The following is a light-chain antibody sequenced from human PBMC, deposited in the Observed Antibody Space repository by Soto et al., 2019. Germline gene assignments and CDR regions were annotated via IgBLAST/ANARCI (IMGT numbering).Light chain of an antibody. CDR3: AAWDDSLSGFVV. CDR2: RNN. J-gene: IGLJ2*01. CDR1: SSNIGSNY. V-gene: IGLV1-47*01. Sequence: QSVLTQPPSASGTPGQRVTISCSGSSSNIGSNYVYWYQQLPGTAPKLLIYRNNQRPSGVTDRFSGSKSGTSASLAISGLRSADEADYYCAAWDDSLSGFVVFGGGTKLTVL.